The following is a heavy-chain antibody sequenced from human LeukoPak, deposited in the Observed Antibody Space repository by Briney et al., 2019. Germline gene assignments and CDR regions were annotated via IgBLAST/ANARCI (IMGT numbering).Heavy chain of an antibody. J-gene: IGHJ5*02. D-gene: IGHD1-1*01. V-gene: IGHV1-69*04. CDR1: GGTFSSYT. Sequence: SVKVSCKASGGTFSSYTISWVRQAPGQGLEWMGRIIPILGIANYAQKFQGRVTITADKSTSTAYMELSSLRSEDTAVYYCARDLERTYFPFDPWGQGTLVTVSS. CDR3: ARDLERTYFPFDP. CDR2: IIPILGIA.